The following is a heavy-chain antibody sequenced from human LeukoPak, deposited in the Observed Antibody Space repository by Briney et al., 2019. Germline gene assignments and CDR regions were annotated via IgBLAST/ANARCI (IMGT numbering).Heavy chain of an antibody. CDR3: ARGFVPAAMADAFDI. D-gene: IGHD2-2*01. CDR2: IYYSGST. J-gene: IGHJ3*02. V-gene: IGHV4-39*01. CDR1: GGSISSYY. Sequence: PSETLSLTCTVSGGSISSYYWGWIRQPPGKGLEWIGSIYYSGSTYYNPSLKSRVTISVDTSKNQFSLKLSSVTAADTAVYYCARGFVPAAMADAFDIWGQGTMVTVSS.